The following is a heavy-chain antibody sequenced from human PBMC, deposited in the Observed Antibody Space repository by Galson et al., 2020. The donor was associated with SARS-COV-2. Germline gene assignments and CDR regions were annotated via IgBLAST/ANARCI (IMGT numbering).Heavy chain of an antibody. J-gene: IGHJ4*02. V-gene: IGHV5-51*01. CDR2: IYPGDSDT. CDR1: EYSFNSYW. CDR3: ARPRDAGAQFAY. Sequence: GESLKISCKGSEYSFNSYWIAWVRQMPGKGLEWIGIIYPGDSDTRYNPSFQGQVTISADKSLRTAYLQWDNLKTSDSGIYYCARPRDAGAQFAYWGQGSRVTVSS.